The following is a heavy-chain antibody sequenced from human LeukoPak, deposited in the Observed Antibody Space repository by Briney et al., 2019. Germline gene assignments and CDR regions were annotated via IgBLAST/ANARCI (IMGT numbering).Heavy chain of an antibody. CDR3: ARASFWESPINWFAP. V-gene: IGHV1-2*02. CDR1: GYTFTSYG. CDR2: INPKNGGS. Sequence: ASVKVSCKASGYTFTSYGISWVRQAPGQGLEWVGWINPKNGGSNYAQKFQGRVTMTRDRSISTAYMELSRLTSDDTAVYYCARASFWESPINWFAPWGQGTLVTVSS. D-gene: IGHD3-16*01. J-gene: IGHJ5*02.